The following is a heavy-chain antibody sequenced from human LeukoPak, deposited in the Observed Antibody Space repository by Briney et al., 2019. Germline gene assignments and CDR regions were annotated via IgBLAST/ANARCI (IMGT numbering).Heavy chain of an antibody. CDR2: ISYDGSNK. CDR1: GFTFSSYA. D-gene: IGHD4-17*01. CDR3: ARDQGNGLDYYYYGMDV. J-gene: IGHJ6*04. Sequence: GGSLRLSCAASGFTFSSYAMHWVRQAPGKGLEWVAVISYDGSNKYYADSVKGRFTISRDNSKNTLYLQMNSLRAEDTAVYYCARDQGNGLDYYYYGMDVWGKETTVTVSS. V-gene: IGHV3-30*04.